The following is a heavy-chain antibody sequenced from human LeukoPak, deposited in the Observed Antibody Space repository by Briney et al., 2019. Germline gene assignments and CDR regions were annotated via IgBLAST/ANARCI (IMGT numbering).Heavy chain of an antibody. D-gene: IGHD2-8*02. CDR3: ANPAPGVVYLY. V-gene: IGHV3-23*01. J-gene: IGHJ4*02. CDR2: IRNYGGST. CDR1: GFTFSSYD. Sequence: GGSLRLSCAASGFTFSSYDMSWVRQAPGKGLEWVSGIRNYGGSTYYADSVKGRFTISRDNSKNTLHLQMNSLRAEDTAVYYCANPAPGVVYLYWGQGTLVPVSS.